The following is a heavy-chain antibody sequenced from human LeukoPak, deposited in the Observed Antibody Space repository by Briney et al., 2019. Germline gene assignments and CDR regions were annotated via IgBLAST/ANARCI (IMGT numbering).Heavy chain of an antibody. D-gene: IGHD3-10*01. CDR1: GFTFSNYA. CDR3: VKGFVHPTYYFDY. CDR2: ITGSGDGT. J-gene: IGHJ4*02. Sequence: AGGSLRLSCAASGFTFSNYAMMWVRQAPGKRLEWVSSITGSGDGTYYADSVRGRFTISRDNSENTLCLQLDSLRAEDTAVYFCVKGFVHPTYYFDYWGQGTLVTVSS. V-gene: IGHV3-23*01.